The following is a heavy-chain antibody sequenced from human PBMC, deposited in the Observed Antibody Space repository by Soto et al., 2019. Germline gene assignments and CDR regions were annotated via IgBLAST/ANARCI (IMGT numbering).Heavy chain of an antibody. CDR2: ISGSGDST. V-gene: IGHV3-23*01. D-gene: IGHD2-15*01. J-gene: IGHJ4*02. CDR1: GFTFFSYA. CDR3: AKVRSAVVAAATNY. Sequence: GSLRLSCAASGFTFFSYAIILFRHSPGKGLEWVSSISGSGDSTYYADSVKDRFTISRDNSKNTLSVQMNSLRADDTAVYYCAKVRSAVVAAATNYWGQGALVTVSS.